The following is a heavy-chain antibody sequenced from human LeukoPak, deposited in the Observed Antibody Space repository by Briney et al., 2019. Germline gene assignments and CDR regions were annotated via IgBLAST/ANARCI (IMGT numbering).Heavy chain of an antibody. CDR2: IKPDSGGT. CDR3: ARDDNSAWLSFDS. D-gene: IGHD6-19*01. Sequence: GASVKVSCKASGYTFISYGISWVRQAPGQGLEWMGWIKPDSGGTTYAQKFQGRVTMTRDTSITTAYMELSSLRSDDTAVYYCARDDNSAWLSFDSWGQGTLVTVSS. J-gene: IGHJ4*02. V-gene: IGHV1-2*02. CDR1: GYTFISYG.